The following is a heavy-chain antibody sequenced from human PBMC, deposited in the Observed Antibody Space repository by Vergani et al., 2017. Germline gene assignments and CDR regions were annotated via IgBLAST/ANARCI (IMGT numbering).Heavy chain of an antibody. J-gene: IGHJ4*02. V-gene: IGHV4-4*03. CDR3: ATIGYRRWGYYFDH. D-gene: IGHD2-2*02. Sequence: QVQLQESGPGLVKPPVTLSLTCAVSGDSISSNNSWTWVRQPPGKGLEWIGEICHTEDTKYSPSLKSRVTVSVDESRNLFSLRLNSVTAADTAVYYCATIGYRRWGYYFDHWGQGILVTVSS. CDR1: GDSISSNNS. CDR2: ICHTEDT.